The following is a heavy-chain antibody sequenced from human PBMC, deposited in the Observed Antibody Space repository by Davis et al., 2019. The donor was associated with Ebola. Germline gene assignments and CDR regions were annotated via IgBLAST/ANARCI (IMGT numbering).Heavy chain of an antibody. CDR1: GYTFTNYD. CDR3: ARDSSWDYFDY. Sequence: ASVKVSCKASGYTFTNYDINWVRQAAGQGLEWMGWMNPNSGNAGFAQKFQGRVTMTRNTSITTVYMELSSLRSEDTAVYYCARDSSWDYFDYWGQGTLVTVSS. V-gene: IGHV1-8*01. J-gene: IGHJ4*02. D-gene: IGHD6-13*01. CDR2: MNPNSGNA.